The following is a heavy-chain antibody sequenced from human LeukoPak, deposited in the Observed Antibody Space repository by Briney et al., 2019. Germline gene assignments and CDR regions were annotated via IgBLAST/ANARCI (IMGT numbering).Heavy chain of an antibody. J-gene: IGHJ2*01. CDR1: GGTFSSYA. Sequence: SVKVSCKASGGTFSSYAISWVRQAPGQGLEWMGWISAYNGNTNYAQKLQGRVTMTTDTSTSTAYMELRSLRSDDTAVYYCASTTYYDYVWGSWYFDLWGRGTLVTVSS. CDR3: ASTTYYDYVWGSWYFDL. CDR2: ISAYNGNT. V-gene: IGHV1-18*01. D-gene: IGHD3-16*01.